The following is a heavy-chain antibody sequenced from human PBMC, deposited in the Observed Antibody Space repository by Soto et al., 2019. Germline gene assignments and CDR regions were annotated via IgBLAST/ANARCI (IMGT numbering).Heavy chain of an antibody. CDR1: GYTLTGYY. Sequence: ASVKVSCKASGYTLTGYYMHWVRQAPGQGLEWMGWINPNSGGTNYAQKFQGRVTMTRDTSISTAYMELSRLRSDDTAVYYCARDLWRIPTVGFTDYWGQGTLVTVSS. CDR2: INPNSGGT. D-gene: IGHD1-26*01. CDR3: ARDLWRIPTVGFTDY. V-gene: IGHV1-2*02. J-gene: IGHJ4*02.